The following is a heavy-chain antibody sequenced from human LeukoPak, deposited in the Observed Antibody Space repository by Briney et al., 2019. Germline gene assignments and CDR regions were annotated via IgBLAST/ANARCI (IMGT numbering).Heavy chain of an antibody. CDR2: VYHNGNI. D-gene: IGHD4-11*01. V-gene: IGHV4-61*01. Sequence: PSETLSLTCTVSGDPISSHSDYKWTWIRQPPGEGLGWIGYVYHNGNINYNPFLGSRLNISVDTSKNQFSLRVTSVTAADTAVYFCAREDSAFDHWGHGTLVTVSS. J-gene: IGHJ4*01. CDR3: AREDSAFDH. CDR1: GDPISSHSDY.